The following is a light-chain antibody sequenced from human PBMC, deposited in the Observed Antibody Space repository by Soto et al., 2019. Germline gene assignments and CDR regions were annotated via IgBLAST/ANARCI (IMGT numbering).Light chain of an antibody. V-gene: IGLV3-21*02. CDR1: NIGSKS. Sequence: SYDLTQPPSVSVAPGQTARITCGGNNIGSKSVHWYQQKPGQAPVLVVYDDSDRPSGIPKRFSGSNSGNTATLTISRVEAGDEADYYCQVWDSSSDHLVFGGGTKVTVL. CDR2: DDS. CDR3: QVWDSSSDHLV. J-gene: IGLJ3*02.